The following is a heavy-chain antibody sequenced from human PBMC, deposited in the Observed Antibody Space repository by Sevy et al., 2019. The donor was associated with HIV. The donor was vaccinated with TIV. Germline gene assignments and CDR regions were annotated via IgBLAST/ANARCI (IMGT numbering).Heavy chain of an antibody. CDR1: GGSISKIGNY. CDR3: AKIYDY. CDR2: IFHTGKT. V-gene: IGHV4-39*01. Sequence: SESLSLTCSVSGGSISKIGNYWGWVRQPPGERLEWIGDIFHTGKTNYNPSLKSRVTISLDTSKNQFSLKLSSVTAADTGVYYCAKIYDYWGPGALVTVSS. D-gene: IGHD3-3*01. J-gene: IGHJ4*02.